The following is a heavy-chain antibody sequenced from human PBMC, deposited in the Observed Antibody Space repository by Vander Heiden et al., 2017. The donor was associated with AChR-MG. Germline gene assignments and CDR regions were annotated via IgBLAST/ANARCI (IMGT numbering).Heavy chain of an antibody. J-gene: IGHJ5*02. D-gene: IGHD2-15*01. CDR3: ARWVVVVAATQGNWFDP. Sequence: QVQLQESGPGLVKPSQTLSLTCTVSGGSISSGGYYWSWIRQHPGKGLEWIGYIYYGGSTYYNPSLKSRVTISVDTSKNQFSLKLSSVTAADTAVYYCARWVVVVAATQGNWFDPWGQGTLVTVSS. V-gene: IGHV4-31*03. CDR2: IYYGGST. CDR1: GGSISSGGYY.